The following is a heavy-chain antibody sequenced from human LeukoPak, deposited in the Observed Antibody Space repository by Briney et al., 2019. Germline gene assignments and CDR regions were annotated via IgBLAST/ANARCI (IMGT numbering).Heavy chain of an antibody. Sequence: PGGSLRLSCAASGFSFSRYGMHWVRQAPGKGLEWLTVISYDGNTIYYADSVKGRFTISRVNSKNTLYLQMNSLRIEDTAVYYCAKDLSVVGAHDSFDVWGQGTMVTVSS. J-gene: IGHJ3*01. CDR1: GFSFSRYG. CDR2: ISYDGNTI. V-gene: IGHV3-30*18. D-gene: IGHD1-26*01. CDR3: AKDLSVVGAHDSFDV.